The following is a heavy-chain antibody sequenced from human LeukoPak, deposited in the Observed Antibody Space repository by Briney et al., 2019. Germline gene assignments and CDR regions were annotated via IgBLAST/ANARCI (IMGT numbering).Heavy chain of an antibody. J-gene: IGHJ4*02. V-gene: IGHV1-69*04. CDR3: ARDPSGSYYFPVY. Sequence: SVKVSCKASGGTFSSYAISWVRQAPGQGLEWMGRIIPILGIANYAQKFQGRVTITADKSTSTAYMELSSLRSEDTAVYYCARDPSGSYYFPVYWGQGTLVTVSS. D-gene: IGHD1-26*01. CDR1: GGTFSSYA. CDR2: IIPILGIA.